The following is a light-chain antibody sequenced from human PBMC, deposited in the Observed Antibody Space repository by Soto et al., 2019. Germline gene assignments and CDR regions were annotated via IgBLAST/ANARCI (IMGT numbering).Light chain of an antibody. CDR2: EVT. Sequence: QSALTQPPSASGSPGQSVTTSCTGTSSDVGAYNYVSWYQQHPGKAPKLMIYEVTKRPSGVPDRFSGSKSGNTASLTVSGLQAEDEADYYCSSYADSISVLFGGGTKLTVL. J-gene: IGLJ3*02. V-gene: IGLV2-8*01. CDR1: SSDVGAYNY. CDR3: SSYADSISVL.